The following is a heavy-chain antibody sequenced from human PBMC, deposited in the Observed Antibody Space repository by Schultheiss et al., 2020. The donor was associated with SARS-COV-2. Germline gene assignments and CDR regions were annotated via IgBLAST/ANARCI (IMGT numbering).Heavy chain of an antibody. CDR2: ISQSGST. V-gene: IGHV4-34*01. Sequence: SQTLSLTCAVYDGSLSDYYWNWIRQPPGKGLEWIGEISQSGSTNYNPSLESRVTISVDTSKNQFSLKLSSVTAADTAVYYCARIKAAHYYGMDVWGQGTTVTVSS. CDR3: ARIKAAHYYGMDV. D-gene: IGHD6-25*01. CDR1: DGSLSDYY. J-gene: IGHJ6*02.